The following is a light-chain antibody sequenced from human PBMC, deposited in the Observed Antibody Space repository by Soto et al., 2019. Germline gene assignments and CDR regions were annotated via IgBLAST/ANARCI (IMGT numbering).Light chain of an antibody. J-gene: IGKJ4*01. CDR2: ASS. CDR3: QQHIGWPLT. V-gene: IGKV3-11*01. CDR1: QTSGSNF. Sequence: EIVLTQSPGTLSLSPGERATLSCKTSQTSGSNFLAWYQHKPGQAPRLLIYASSNRATGVPDRFSGSASGPDFTLTISSLEPEDFAVYYCQQHIGWPLTFGGGTKVDIK.